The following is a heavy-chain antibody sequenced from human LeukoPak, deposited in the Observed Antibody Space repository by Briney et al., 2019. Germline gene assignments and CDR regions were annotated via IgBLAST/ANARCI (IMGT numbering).Heavy chain of an antibody. CDR3: ARVAWRASAGFGNSWRSDF. CDR2: ISTESNTL. Sequence: GGSLRLSCAASGFTFASYSMTWGRQTPGKGLEWVSSISTESNTLHYAHSVKGRFTISRDDAKKSLYLKMDRLRVEDTAVYYCARVAWRASAGFGNSWRSDFWGQGTLVSVSA. D-gene: IGHD4-23*01. V-gene: IGHV3-21*01. J-gene: IGHJ4*02. CDR1: GFTFASYS.